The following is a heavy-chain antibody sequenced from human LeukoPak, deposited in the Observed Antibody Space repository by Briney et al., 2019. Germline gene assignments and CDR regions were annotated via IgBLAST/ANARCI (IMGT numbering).Heavy chain of an antibody. CDR1: GYTFTGYY. CDR2: ISAYNGNT. Sequence: ASVKVSCKASGYTFTGYYMHWVRQAPGQGLEWMGWISAYNGNTNYAQKLQGRVTMTTDTSTSTAYMELRSLRSDDTAVYYCARLQGSIAVAGTINWFDPWGQGTLVTVSS. J-gene: IGHJ5*02. V-gene: IGHV1-18*04. D-gene: IGHD6-19*01. CDR3: ARLQGSIAVAGTINWFDP.